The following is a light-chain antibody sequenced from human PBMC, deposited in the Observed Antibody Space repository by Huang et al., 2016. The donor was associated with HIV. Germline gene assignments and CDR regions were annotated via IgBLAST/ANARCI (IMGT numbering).Light chain of an antibody. J-gene: IGKJ3*01. CDR2: GAS. CDR3: QQYNSWPPLFT. Sequence: EVLLTQSPATLSVSPGERATLSCRARQRVSTNLDWYQQKPGQAPRLLIYGASTRATGVPARFSGSWSGTEFTLTISSLQSEDSAVYYCQQYNSWPPLFTFGPGTKVDIK. CDR1: QRVSTN. V-gene: IGKV3-15*01.